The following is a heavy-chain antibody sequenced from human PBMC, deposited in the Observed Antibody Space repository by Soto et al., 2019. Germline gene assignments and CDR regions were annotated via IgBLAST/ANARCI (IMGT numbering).Heavy chain of an antibody. CDR2: IYNSGST. V-gene: IGHV4-59*08. CDR1: GGSISSYY. D-gene: IGHD3-10*02. Sequence: QVQLQESGPGLVKPSETLSLTCTVSGGSISSYYWSWIRQPPGKGLEWIGYIYNSGSTSYNPSLKSRVPISVNTSKNHFSLKVSSVTAADTAMYYCARQMFLGGMDVWGQGTTVTVSS. CDR3: ARQMFLGGMDV. J-gene: IGHJ6*02.